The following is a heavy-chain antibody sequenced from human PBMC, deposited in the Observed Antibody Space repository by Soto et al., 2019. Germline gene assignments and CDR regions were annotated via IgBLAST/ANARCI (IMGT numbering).Heavy chain of an antibody. D-gene: IGHD6-19*01. Sequence: PSQTLSLTCAISGDSVSSDSAAWNWIRQSPSRGLEWLGRTYYRSKWYDDYAVYVKSRISINPDTSKNQFSLQLNSVTPEDTAVYYCAREVYSSGWLDYWGQGTLVTV. J-gene: IGHJ4*02. V-gene: IGHV6-1*01. CDR3: AREVYSSGWLDY. CDR1: GDSVSSDSAA. CDR2: TYYRSKWYD.